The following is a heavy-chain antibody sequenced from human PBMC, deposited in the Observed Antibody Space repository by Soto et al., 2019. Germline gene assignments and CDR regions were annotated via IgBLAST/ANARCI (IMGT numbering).Heavy chain of an antibody. D-gene: IGHD6-6*01. V-gene: IGHV3-23*01. CDR3: AKAHSSSRFSTLYFDY. J-gene: IGHJ4*02. CDR2: ISGSGGST. Sequence: GSLRLSCAASGFTFSSYAMSWVRQAPGKGLEWVSAISGSGGSTYYADSVKGRFTISRDNSKNTLYLQMNSLRAEDTAVYYCAKAHSSSRFSTLYFDYWGQGTLVTVSS. CDR1: GFTFSSYA.